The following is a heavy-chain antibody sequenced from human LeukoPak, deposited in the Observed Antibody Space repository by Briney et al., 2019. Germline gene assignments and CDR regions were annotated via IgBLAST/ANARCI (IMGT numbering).Heavy chain of an antibody. CDR3: ARDALGLLWFGYQIRDGGYFDY. D-gene: IGHD3-10*01. V-gene: IGHV3-21*01. CDR1: GFTFSSYS. J-gene: IGHJ4*02. Sequence: GGSLRLSCAASGFTFSSYSMNWVRQAPGKGLEWVSSISSSSSYIYYADSVKGRFTISRDNAKNSLYLQMNSLRAEDTAVYYCARDALGLLWFGYQIRDGGYFDYWGQGTLVTVSS. CDR2: ISSSSSYI.